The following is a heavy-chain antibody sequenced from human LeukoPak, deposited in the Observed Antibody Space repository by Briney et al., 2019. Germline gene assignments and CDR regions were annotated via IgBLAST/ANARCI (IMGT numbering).Heavy chain of an antibody. CDR2: INHSGST. CDR3: ARGLSDVY. CDR1: GDSISGDVYY. J-gene: IGHJ4*02. Sequence: SQTLSLTCTVFGDSISGDVYYWTWIRQPPGKGLEWIGEINHSGSTNYNPSLKSRVTISVDTSKNQFSLILNSVTAADMAVYYCARGLSDVYWGQGTLVTVSS. V-gene: IGHV4-34*01.